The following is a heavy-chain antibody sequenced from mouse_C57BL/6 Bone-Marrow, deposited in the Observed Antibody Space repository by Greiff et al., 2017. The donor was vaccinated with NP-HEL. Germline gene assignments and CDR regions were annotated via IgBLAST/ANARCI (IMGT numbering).Heavy chain of an antibody. Sequence: QVQLQQPGAELVRPGTSVKLSCKASGYTFTSYWMHWVKQRPGQGLEWIGVIDPSDSYTNYNQKFKGKATLTVDTSSSTAYMQLSSLTSEDSAVYYCARSGYCGSSSYYFDYWGQGTTLTVSS. CDR2: IDPSDSYT. J-gene: IGHJ2*01. V-gene: IGHV1-59*01. D-gene: IGHD1-1*01. CDR3: ARSGYCGSSSYYFDY. CDR1: GYTFTSYW.